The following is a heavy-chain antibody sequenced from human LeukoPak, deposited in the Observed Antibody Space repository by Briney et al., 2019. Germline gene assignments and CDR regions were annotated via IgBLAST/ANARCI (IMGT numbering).Heavy chain of an antibody. CDR1: GFTSSSYA. Sequence: PGGSLRLSCAASGFTSSSYAMSWVRQAPGKWLEWVSAISGSGGSTYYADSVKGRFTISRDNSKNTLYLQMNSLRAEDTAVYYCAKMGNYYDSSGYYDYWGQGTLVTVSS. D-gene: IGHD3-22*01. CDR2: ISGSGGST. V-gene: IGHV3-23*01. CDR3: AKMGNYYDSSGYYDY. J-gene: IGHJ4*02.